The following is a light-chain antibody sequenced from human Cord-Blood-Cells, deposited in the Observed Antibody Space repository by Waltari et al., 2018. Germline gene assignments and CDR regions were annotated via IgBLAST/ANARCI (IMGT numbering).Light chain of an antibody. V-gene: IGKV1-39*01. CDR3: QQSYSTPYT. Sequence: DIEMTQSPSSRSASVGDRATIPCRASQSISSYLNWYQQKPGKAPKLLIYAASSLQSGVPSRFSGSGSGTDFTLTISSLQPEDFATYYCQQSYSTPYTFGQGTKLEIK. J-gene: IGKJ2*01. CDR1: QSISSY. CDR2: AAS.